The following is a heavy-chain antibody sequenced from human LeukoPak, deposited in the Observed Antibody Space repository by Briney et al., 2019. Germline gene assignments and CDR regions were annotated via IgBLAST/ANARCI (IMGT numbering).Heavy chain of an antibody. V-gene: IGHV4-59*01. CDR3: ARGRRELYFDY. CDR1: GGSISSYY. CDR2: IYYSGST. D-gene: IGHD1-7*01. Sequence: SETLSLTCTVSGGSISSYYWSWIRQPPGKGLEWIGYIYYSGSTKYNPSLKSRVTISVDASKTQFSLKLNSVTAADTAVYYCARGRRELYFDYWGQGTLVTVSS. J-gene: IGHJ4*02.